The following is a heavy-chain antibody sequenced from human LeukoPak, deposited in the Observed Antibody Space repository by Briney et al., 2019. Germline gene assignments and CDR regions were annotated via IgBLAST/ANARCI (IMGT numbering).Heavy chain of an antibody. CDR3: ARGGIYSQRFDY. J-gene: IGHJ4*02. CDR2: ISTTSDYI. Sequence: GSLRLSCAASGFTFSGYSMNWVRQAPGKGLEWVSSISTTSDYIHYADSLKGRVAISRDNAKNSLYLQMNSLRAEDTAVYYCARGGIYSQRFDYWGQGSLVTVSS. CDR1: GFTFSGYS. V-gene: IGHV3-21*01. D-gene: IGHD6-13*01.